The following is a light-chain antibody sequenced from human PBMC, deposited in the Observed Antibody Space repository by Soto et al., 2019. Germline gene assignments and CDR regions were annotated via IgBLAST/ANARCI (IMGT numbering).Light chain of an antibody. CDR3: QQDGGSPWT. J-gene: IGKJ1*01. V-gene: IGKV3-20*01. Sequence: EIVLTQSPGTLSLSPGERATLSCRAIQSVSNSYLAWYQQKPGQAPRLLIYGASSRATGIPDRFSGSGSGTDFALTISRLEPEDFAVYHCQQDGGSPWTFGQGTKV. CDR2: GAS. CDR1: QSVSNSY.